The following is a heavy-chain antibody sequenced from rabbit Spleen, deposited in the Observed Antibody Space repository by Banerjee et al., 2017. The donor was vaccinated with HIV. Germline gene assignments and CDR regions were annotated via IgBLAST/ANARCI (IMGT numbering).Heavy chain of an antibody. CDR3: ARETSSSFSSYGMDL. CDR1: GFSFSGKYW. Sequence: QEQLVESGGGLVKPEGSLTLTCTASGFSFSGKYWISWVRQAPGKGLEWIACIDTGSSGFTYFATGAKGRFPCSKTSSSTVTLQMTRLTAADTATYFCARETSSSFSSYGMDLWGPGTLVTVS. D-gene: IGHD1-1*01. V-gene: IGHV1S45*01. J-gene: IGHJ6*01. CDR2: IDTGSSGFT.